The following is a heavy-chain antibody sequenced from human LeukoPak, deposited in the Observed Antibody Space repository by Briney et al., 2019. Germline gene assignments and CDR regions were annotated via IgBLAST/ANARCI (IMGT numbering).Heavy chain of an antibody. Sequence: SETLSLTCSVSGGSISSYYWSWIRQPPGKGLEWIGYIYYSGSTNYNPSLKSRVTISVDTSKNQFSLKPSSVTAADTAVYYCAREGGSHWGLYYYMDVWGKGTTVTVSS. CDR1: GGSISSYY. D-gene: IGHD3-16*01. J-gene: IGHJ6*03. CDR2: IYYSGST. CDR3: AREGGSHWGLYYYMDV. V-gene: IGHV4-59*01.